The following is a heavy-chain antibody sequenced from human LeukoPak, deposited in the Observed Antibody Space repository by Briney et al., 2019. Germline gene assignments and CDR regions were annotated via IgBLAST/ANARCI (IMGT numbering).Heavy chain of an antibody. J-gene: IGHJ4*02. CDR2: INHSGST. CDR3: ARGVQRSSMVRLLYFDY. V-gene: IGHV4-34*01. Sequence: SETLSLTCAVYGGSFSGYYWSWIRQPPGKGLEWIGEINHSGSTNYNPSLKSRVTISVDTSKNQFSLKLSSVTAADTAVYYCARGVQRSSMVRLLYFDYWGQGTLVTVSS. D-gene: IGHD3-10*01. CDR1: GGSFSGYY.